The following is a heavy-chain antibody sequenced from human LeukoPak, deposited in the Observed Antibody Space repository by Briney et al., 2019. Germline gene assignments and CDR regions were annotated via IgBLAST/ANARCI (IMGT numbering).Heavy chain of an antibody. CDR3: ARDHNYDYVWGSYRSPDY. CDR2: INSDGSST. J-gene: IGHJ4*02. Sequence: GGYLRLSCAASGFTFSSYWMHWVRQAPGKGLVWVSRINSDGSSTSYADSVKGRFTISRDNAKNTLYLQMNSLRAEDTAVYYCARDHNYDYVWGSYRSPDYWGQGTLVTVSS. D-gene: IGHD3-16*02. V-gene: IGHV3-74*01. CDR1: GFTFSSYW.